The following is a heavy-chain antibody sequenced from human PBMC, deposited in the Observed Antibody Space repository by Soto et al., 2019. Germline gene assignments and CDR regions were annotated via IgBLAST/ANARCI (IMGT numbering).Heavy chain of an antibody. CDR3: ARAAPYYYDSSGPIDY. CDR1: GGSFSGYY. V-gene: IGHV4-34*01. J-gene: IGHJ4*02. Sequence: ASETLSLTCAVYGGSFSGYYWSWIRQPPGKGLEWIGEINHSGSTNYNPSLKSRVTISVDTSKNQFSLKLSSVTAADTAVYYCARAAPYYYDSSGPIDYWGQGTLVTVSS. CDR2: INHSGST. D-gene: IGHD3-22*01.